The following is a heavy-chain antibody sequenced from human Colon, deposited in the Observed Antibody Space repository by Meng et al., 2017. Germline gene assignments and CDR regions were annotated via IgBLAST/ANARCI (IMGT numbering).Heavy chain of an antibody. CDR3: ARAHRWLEVDY. Sequence: ASVKVSCKASGYTFNSYGISWGRQAPGQGLEWMGWISASIGKTNYAQKFQGRVTMTTDTSTSTAYMELRSLKSDDTAVYYCARAHRWLEVDYWGQGTLVTVSS. J-gene: IGHJ4*02. CDR2: ISASIGKT. V-gene: IGHV1-18*01. CDR1: GYTFNSYG. D-gene: IGHD6-19*01.